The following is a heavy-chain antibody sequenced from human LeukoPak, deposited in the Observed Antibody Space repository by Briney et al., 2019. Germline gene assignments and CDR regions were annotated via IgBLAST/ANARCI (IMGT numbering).Heavy chain of an antibody. Sequence: SETLSLACTVSGYSISSGYFWGWIRQPPGKGLEWIGSIYHSGSTSYNPSLKSRLTISVDTSKNQFSLKLNFVTAADTAMYYCARMFRSSWYINWFDPWGQGTLVTVSS. J-gene: IGHJ5*02. V-gene: IGHV4-38-2*02. D-gene: IGHD6-13*01. CDR2: IYHSGST. CDR3: ARMFRSSWYINWFDP. CDR1: GYSISSGYF.